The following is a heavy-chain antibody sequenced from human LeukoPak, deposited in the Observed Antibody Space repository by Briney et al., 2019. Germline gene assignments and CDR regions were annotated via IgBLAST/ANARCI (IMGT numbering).Heavy chain of an antibody. V-gene: IGHV3-9*01. CDR3: ARGKWELPKMFDY. D-gene: IGHD1-26*01. Sequence: GGSLRLSCTASGFTFDDYVMHWVRQAPGKGLEWVSGISWNSGKIGYADSVKGRFTISRDNAKNSLYLQMNSLRAEDTAVYYCARGKWELPKMFDYWGQGTLVTVSS. CDR1: GFTFDDYV. CDR2: ISWNSGKI. J-gene: IGHJ4*02.